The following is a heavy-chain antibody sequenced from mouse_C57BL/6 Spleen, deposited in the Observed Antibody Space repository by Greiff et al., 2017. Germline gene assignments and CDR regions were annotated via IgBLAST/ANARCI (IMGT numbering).Heavy chain of an antibody. CDR2: INPSNGGT. J-gene: IGHJ2*01. CDR1: GYTFTSYW. Sequence: VQLQQPGTELVKPGASVQLSCKASGYTFTSYWMHWVKQRPGQGLEWIGNINPSNGGTKYTEKFKSKATLTVDKSSSTAYMQLSSLTSEDSAVYYCANSYYYGSSFDYWGQGTTLTVSS. D-gene: IGHD1-1*01. CDR3: ANSYYYGSSFDY. V-gene: IGHV1-53*01.